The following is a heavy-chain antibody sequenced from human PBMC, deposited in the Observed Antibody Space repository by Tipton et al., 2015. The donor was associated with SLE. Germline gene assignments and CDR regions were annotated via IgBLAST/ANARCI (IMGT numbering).Heavy chain of an antibody. J-gene: IGHJ6*02. CDR3: ARSDFDYCYDMDV. V-gene: IGHV4-4*01. CDR2: VYHSGST. D-gene: IGHD3/OR15-3a*01. CDR1: GGSISSSHW. Sequence: TLSLTCAVSGGSISSSHWWWCVRPSPEKGLGRVGDVYHSGSTNYNPSLKRRGTISVDTSKNQFSLRCVSMTAADTARYFCARSDFDYCYDMDVWGQGTTVTVSS.